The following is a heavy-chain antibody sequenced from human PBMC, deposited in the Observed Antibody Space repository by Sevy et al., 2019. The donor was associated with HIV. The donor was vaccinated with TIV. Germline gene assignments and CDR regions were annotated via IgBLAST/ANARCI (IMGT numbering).Heavy chain of an antibody. CDR3: ARGQCSYGYWREFDN. Sequence: LETLSLTCTVSGASINTIYWSWIQQPPGKALEWIGYIDYSGSTNYNPSLHSRVTISVDTSKNQFSLKLSSVPAADSAVYYCARGQCSYGYWREFDNWGQGTLVTVSS. CDR2: IDYSGST. V-gene: IGHV4-59*01. CDR1: GASINTIY. D-gene: IGHD5-18*01. J-gene: IGHJ4*02.